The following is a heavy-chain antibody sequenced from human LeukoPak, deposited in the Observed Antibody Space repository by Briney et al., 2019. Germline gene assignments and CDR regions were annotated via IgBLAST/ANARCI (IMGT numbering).Heavy chain of an antibody. J-gene: IGHJ4*02. V-gene: IGHV3-23*01. CDR1: GFTFSSYT. CDR3: ANRIVGAKHFDY. CDR2: TGGSGVT. Sequence: GGSLRLSCAASGFTFSSYTMSWVRQAPGKGLEWVSSTGGSGVTYYADSVKGRFTISRDNSKNTLYLLMTSLRVEDTAVYYCANRIVGAKHFDYWGQGTLVTVSS. D-gene: IGHD1-26*01.